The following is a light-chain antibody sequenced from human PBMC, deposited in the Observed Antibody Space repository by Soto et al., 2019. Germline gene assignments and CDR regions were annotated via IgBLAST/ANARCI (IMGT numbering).Light chain of an antibody. CDR1: QSVSSY. Sequence: EIMLTQSPATLSLSPGEGATLSFRASQSVSSYLAWYQQKPGQAPRLLIYGASTRASGTPARFSGSGSGTEFTLTISSLQSEDFALYYCQQYNKWPLITFGQGTRLDIK. CDR2: GAS. CDR3: QQYNKWPLIT. J-gene: IGKJ5*01. V-gene: IGKV3D-15*01.